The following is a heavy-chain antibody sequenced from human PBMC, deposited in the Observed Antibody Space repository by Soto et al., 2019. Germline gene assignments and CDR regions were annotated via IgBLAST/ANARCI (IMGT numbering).Heavy chain of an antibody. CDR1: VYTFTSYG. D-gene: IGHD3-10*01. J-gene: IGHJ5*02. CDR3: AREWDYYASRTYSNWFDP. Sequence: QVQLVQSGAEVKKPGASVKVSCKASVYTFTSYGITWVRQAPGQGLEWMGWISPYNGNTNYAQKLQGRVTMTTDTATSTAYMELRSLRYDDTAVYYCAREWDYYASRTYSNWFDPWGQGTLVTVSS. V-gene: IGHV1-18*01. CDR2: ISPYNGNT.